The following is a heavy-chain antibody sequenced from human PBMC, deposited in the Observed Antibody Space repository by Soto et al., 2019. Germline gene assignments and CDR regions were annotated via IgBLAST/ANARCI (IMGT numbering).Heavy chain of an antibody. D-gene: IGHD2-2*02. Sequence: GGSLRLSCAASGFTFSSYGMHWVRQTPGKGLEWVAIISFDGSNKFYADSVKGRFTVSRDNSRNTVYLQMNSLRAEDSGVYYCARDQAKQLAIYHFDYWGQGTQVTVSS. CDR2: ISFDGSNK. CDR1: GFTFSSYG. V-gene: IGHV3-30*12. CDR3: ARDQAKQLAIYHFDY. J-gene: IGHJ4*02.